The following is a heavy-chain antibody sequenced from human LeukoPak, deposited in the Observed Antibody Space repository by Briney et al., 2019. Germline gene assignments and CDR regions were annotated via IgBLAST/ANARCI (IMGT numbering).Heavy chain of an antibody. V-gene: IGHV3-15*01. CDR2: IKKTTDGGTT. Sequence: GGSLRPSCAASGFTFSNAWMNWVRQAPGKGLEWVGRIKKTTDGGTTDYAAPVKGRLIISRDDSKNTVYLQMNSLKTEDTAVYYCSAERITLVRGIIWDDFWGQGTLVTVSS. CDR3: SAERITLVRGIIWDDF. CDR1: GFTFSNAW. D-gene: IGHD3-10*01. J-gene: IGHJ4*02.